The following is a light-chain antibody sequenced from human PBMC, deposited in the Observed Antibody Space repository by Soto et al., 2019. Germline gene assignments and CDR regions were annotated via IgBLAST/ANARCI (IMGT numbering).Light chain of an antibody. CDR3: SSYTGSNTLV. Sequence: QSALTQPASVSGSPGQSITLSCTGTSSDVGSYNYVSWYQQHPGKAPKLMIYDVSNRPSGVSNRFSGSKSGNTASLTISGLQAEDEADYYCSSYTGSNTLVFGGGTKLTVL. V-gene: IGLV2-14*01. CDR1: SSDVGSYNY. CDR2: DVS. J-gene: IGLJ2*01.